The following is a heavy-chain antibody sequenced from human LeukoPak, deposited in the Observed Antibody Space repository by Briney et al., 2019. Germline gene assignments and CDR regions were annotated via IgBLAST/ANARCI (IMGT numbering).Heavy chain of an antibody. CDR2: ISAYNGNT. D-gene: IGHD2-15*01. V-gene: IGHV1-18*01. CDR1: GYTFTSYG. CDR3: AACSGGSCSEWFDP. Sequence: EASVTVSCKASGYTFTSYGISWVRQAPGQGLEWMGWISAYNGNTNYAQKLQGRVTMTTDTSTSTAYMELRSLRSDDTAVYYCAACSGGSCSEWFDPWGQGTLVTVSS. J-gene: IGHJ5*02.